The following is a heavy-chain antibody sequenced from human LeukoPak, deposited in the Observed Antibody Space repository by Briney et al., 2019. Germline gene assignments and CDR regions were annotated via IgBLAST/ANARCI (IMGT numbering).Heavy chain of an antibody. Sequence: ASVTVSCKASGYTFTSYGISWVRQATGQGLEWMGWMNPNSGNTGYAQKFQGRVTMTRNTSISTAYMELSSLRSEDTAVYYCARAVRCSGGSCYYFDYWGQGTLVTVSS. CDR2: MNPNSGNT. J-gene: IGHJ4*02. CDR1: GYTFTSYG. CDR3: ARAVRCSGGSCYYFDY. V-gene: IGHV1-8*02. D-gene: IGHD2-15*01.